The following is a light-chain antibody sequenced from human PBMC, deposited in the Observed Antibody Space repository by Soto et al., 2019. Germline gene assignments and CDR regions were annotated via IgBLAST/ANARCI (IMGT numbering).Light chain of an antibody. V-gene: IGKV1-9*01. CDR1: QGISTY. CDR2: AAS. J-gene: IGKJ4*01. Sequence: DIQLTQSPSFLSASVGDRVTITFRASQGISTYLAWYQQKPGKAPKLRIYAASTLQSGVPSRFSGSGSVTDFTLTISSLQTESFATYYDQQLNNYPVTFGGGTKVESK. CDR3: QQLNNYPVT.